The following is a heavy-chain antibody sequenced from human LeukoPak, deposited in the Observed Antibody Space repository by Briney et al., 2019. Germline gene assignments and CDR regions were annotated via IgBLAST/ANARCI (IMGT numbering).Heavy chain of an antibody. J-gene: IGHJ6*03. D-gene: IGHD2-15*01. CDR3: ARQVVGRYGYYYYYYMDV. CDR2: IYPGDSDT. Sequence: GESLKISCKGSGYSFTSYWIGWVRQMPGKGLEWMGIIYPGDSDTRYSPYFQGQVTISADKSISTAYLQWSSLKASDTAMYYCARQVVGRYGYYYYYYMDVWGKGTTVTISS. CDR1: GYSFTSYW. V-gene: IGHV5-51*01.